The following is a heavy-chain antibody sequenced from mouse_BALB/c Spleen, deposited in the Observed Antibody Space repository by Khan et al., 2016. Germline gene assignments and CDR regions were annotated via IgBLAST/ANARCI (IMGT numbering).Heavy chain of an antibody. Sequence: EVELVESGPGLVKPSQSLSPTCSVTGHFITSGYYWNRIRQFPGNKLEWLGNISYDGSNNDNPSLKNRISFTRNTSKNQFYLKLNSLTAEETAAFGCALYVAY. D-gene: IGHD2-3*01. J-gene: IGHJ3*01. CDR2: ISYDGSN. CDR1: GHFITSGYY. V-gene: IGHV3-6*02. CDR3: ALYVAY.